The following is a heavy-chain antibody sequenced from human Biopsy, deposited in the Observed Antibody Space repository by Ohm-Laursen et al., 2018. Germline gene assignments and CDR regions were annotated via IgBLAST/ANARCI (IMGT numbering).Heavy chain of an antibody. J-gene: IGHJ4*02. CDR1: GFTFSSYG. CDR3: AKCMTGGSNYYFHH. CDR2: IWYDGSNK. D-gene: IGHD2-8*01. V-gene: IGHV3-33*06. Sequence: SSLRLSCAASGFTFSSYGMHWVRQAPGKGLEWVAAIWYDGSNKNYADSVKGRFTISRDNSENTLYLQMNSLRGEDTAVYYCAKCMTGGSNYYFHHCGQGTLVTVSS.